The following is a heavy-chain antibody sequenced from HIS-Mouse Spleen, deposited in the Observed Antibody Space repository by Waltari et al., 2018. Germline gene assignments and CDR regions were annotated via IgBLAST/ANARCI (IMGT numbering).Heavy chain of an antibody. V-gene: IGHV4-39*07. D-gene: IGHD6-13*01. CDR2: IYYSGST. J-gene: IGHJ2*01. CDR3: AREIPYSSSWYDWYFDL. CDR1: CGSISSSSYY. Sequence: QLQLQESGPGLVKPSETPSITCTVSCGSISSSSYYWVWIRQPPGKGLEWIGSIYYSGSTYYNPSLKSRVTISVDTSKNQFSLKLSSVTAADTAVYYCAREIPYSSSWYDWYFDLWGRGTLVTVSS.